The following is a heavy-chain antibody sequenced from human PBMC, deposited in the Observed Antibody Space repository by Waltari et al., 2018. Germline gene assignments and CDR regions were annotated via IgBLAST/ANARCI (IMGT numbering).Heavy chain of an antibody. D-gene: IGHD3-22*01. CDR3: AVVGALYYYDSSGYFDY. CDR1: GGSISSGSYY. J-gene: IGHJ4*02. V-gene: IGHV4-61*02. Sequence: QVQLQESGPGLVKPSQTLSLTCTVSGGSISSGSYYWSWIRQPAGKGLEWIGRIYTSGSTNDNPSLKSRVTISVDTSKNQFSLKLSSVTAADTAVYYCAVVGALYYYDSSGYFDYWGQGTLVTVSS. CDR2: IYTSGST.